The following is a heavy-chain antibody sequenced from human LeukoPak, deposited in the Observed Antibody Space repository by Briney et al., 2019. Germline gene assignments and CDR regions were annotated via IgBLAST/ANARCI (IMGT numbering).Heavy chain of an antibody. CDR2: FSGASGNT. CDR1: GFTFSSSV. D-gene: IGHD7-27*01. CDR3: AKRATGGLYYFDY. J-gene: IGHJ4*02. V-gene: IGHV3-23*01. Sequence: GGSLRLSCAASGFTFSSSVMSWVRQAPGKGLEWISTFSGASGNTYYAASVRGRFTISRDNSKNTLFPQMNSLRAEDTAVYYCAKRATGGLYYFDYWGQGILVTVSS.